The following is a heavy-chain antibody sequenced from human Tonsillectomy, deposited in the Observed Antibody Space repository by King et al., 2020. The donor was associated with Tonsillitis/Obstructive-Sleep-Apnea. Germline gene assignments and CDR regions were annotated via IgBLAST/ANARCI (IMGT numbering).Heavy chain of an antibody. Sequence: VQLVESGGGLIQPGGSLRLSCAASGFIFSANCMTWVRQAPGKGLEWVSIFFIGGDTYYPDSVKGRITISRDHSKNTLYLQMNSLRAEDTSMYYCARGVGGWTRGDAFDIWGQGTVVTVSS. D-gene: IGHD6-19*01. CDR1: GFIFSANC. CDR3: ARGVGGWTRGDAFDI. J-gene: IGHJ3*02. CDR2: FFIGGDT. V-gene: IGHV3-53*01.